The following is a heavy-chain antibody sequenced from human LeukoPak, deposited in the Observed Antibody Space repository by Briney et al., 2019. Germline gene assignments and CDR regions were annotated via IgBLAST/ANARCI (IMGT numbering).Heavy chain of an antibody. Sequence: GGSLRLSCAASGFTFSSYWMHWVRQAPGKGLVWVSRINSDGSSTSYADSVKGGFTISRDNAKNTLYLQMNSLRAEDTAVYYCARVDGGGYDSIAYYYYGMDVWGKGTTVTVSS. V-gene: IGHV3-74*01. CDR1: GFTFSSYW. CDR2: INSDGSST. D-gene: IGHD5-12*01. J-gene: IGHJ6*04. CDR3: ARVDGGGYDSIAYYYYGMDV.